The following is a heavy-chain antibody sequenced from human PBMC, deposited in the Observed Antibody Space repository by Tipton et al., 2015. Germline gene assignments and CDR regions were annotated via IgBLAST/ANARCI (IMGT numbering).Heavy chain of an antibody. CDR2: IKEDGNEE. Sequence: SLRLSCAASGFNISHYWMSWVRQAPGKGPEWVGNIKEDGNEEHYVDSVQGRFSISRDNAKNSVYLQMNSLRVKDTAVYFCARDSRWGEYGYEIWGQGTLVTVSS. J-gene: IGHJ4*02. CDR3: ARDSRWGEYGYEI. D-gene: IGHD5-12*01. CDR1: GFNISHYW. V-gene: IGHV3-7*01.